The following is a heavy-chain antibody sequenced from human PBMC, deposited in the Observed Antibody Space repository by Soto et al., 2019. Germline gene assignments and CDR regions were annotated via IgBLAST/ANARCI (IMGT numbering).Heavy chain of an antibody. J-gene: IGHJ2*01. V-gene: IGHV4-31*03. D-gene: IGHD4-17*01. CDR1: GGFFSRGGYH. CDR2: IFYSGTA. Sequence: QGQLQESGPGLVKPSQTLSLTCTVSGGFFSRGGYHWHWIRQHPGKGLVWIGYIFYSGTAYYNPSLQGRFSISVAPPGTHFSLKWTSVRAADTAIYSCARGSGAYGLEGLWGRGPLVTVSS. CDR3: ARGSGAYGLEGL.